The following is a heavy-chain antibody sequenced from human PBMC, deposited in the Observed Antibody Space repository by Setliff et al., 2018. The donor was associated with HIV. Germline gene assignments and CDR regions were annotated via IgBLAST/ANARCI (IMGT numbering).Heavy chain of an antibody. CDR3: ARHVGISIGGTRGDFDC. CDR1: GGSMSPYY. CDR2: IFSSGST. Sequence: SETLSLTCTVSGGSMSPYYWSWIRQPPGKGLEWIGYIFSSGSTNYNPSLKSRVTISVDTSKNQFSLRLSTVTAADTAMYYCARHVGISIGGTRGDFDCWGQGTLVTVSS. J-gene: IGHJ4*02. V-gene: IGHV4-4*09. D-gene: IGHD6-13*01.